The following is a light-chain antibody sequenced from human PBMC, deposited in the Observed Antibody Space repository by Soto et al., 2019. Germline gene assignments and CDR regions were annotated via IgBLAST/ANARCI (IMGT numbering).Light chain of an antibody. V-gene: IGKV3-15*01. Sequence: EIGMTQSPVTLSVSPGERATLSCRASQSVSSNLAWFQQKPGQAPRLLIYGTSTRATGIPARFSGSGSGTEFNLTISSLQSEDFTVYFCQQYTNWPYTFGQGTRLEIK. CDR1: QSVSSN. J-gene: IGKJ2*01. CDR2: GTS. CDR3: QQYTNWPYT.